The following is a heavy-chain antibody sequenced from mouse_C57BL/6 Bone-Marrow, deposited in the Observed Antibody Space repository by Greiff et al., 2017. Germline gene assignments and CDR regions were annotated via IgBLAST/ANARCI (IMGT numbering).Heavy chain of an antibody. J-gene: IGHJ4*01. CDR1: GYTFTDYN. D-gene: IGHD1-1*02. CDR2: INPNNGGT. V-gene: IGHV1-22*01. Sequence: EFQLQQSGPELVKPGASVKMSCKASGYTFTDYNMHWVKQSHGKSLEWIGYINPNNGGTSYHQKFKGKATLTVNKSSNTAYMALRSLTSEDSAVYYWARHSRGIWRGAMDYWGQGTSVTVSS. CDR3: ARHSRGIWRGAMDY.